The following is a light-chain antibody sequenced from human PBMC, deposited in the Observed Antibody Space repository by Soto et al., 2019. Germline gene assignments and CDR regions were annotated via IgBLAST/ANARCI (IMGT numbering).Light chain of an antibody. CDR2: GAS. J-gene: IGKJ1*01. Sequence: EIVLTQSPGTLYLSPGERATLSCRASQRVSSSYLAWYQQKPCQAPRLLIYGASSRATGIPDRFSGSGSGTDFTLTISRLEPEDFAVYYCQEYGSSPRTFGQGTKVEIK. CDR3: QEYGSSPRT. CDR1: QRVSSSY. V-gene: IGKV3-20*01.